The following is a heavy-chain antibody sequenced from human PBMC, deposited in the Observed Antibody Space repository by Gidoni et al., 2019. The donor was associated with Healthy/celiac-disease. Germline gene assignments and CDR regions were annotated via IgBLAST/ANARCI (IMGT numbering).Heavy chain of an antibody. V-gene: IGHV3-23*01. CDR2: ISGSGGST. CDR3: AKDLEVTTHHWYFDL. D-gene: IGHD4-17*01. J-gene: IGHJ2*01. CDR1: GFTLRSYA. Sequence: EVQLLESGGGLVQPGGSLRLPCAASGFTLRSYAMSWVRPAPGKGLEWVSAISGSGGSTYYADSVKGRFTISRDNSKNTLYLQMNSLRAEDTAVYYCAKDLEVTTHHWYFDLWGRDTLVTVSS.